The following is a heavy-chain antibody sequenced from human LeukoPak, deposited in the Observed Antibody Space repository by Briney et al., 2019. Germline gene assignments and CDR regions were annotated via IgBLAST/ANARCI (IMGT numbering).Heavy chain of an antibody. D-gene: IGHD2-2*01. J-gene: IGHJ4*02. CDR1: GGSFSGYY. Sequence: PSETLSLTCAVYGGSFSGYYWSWVRQPPGKGLEWIGEINHSGSTHYNPSLKSRVTISVDTSKNQFSLKLSSVTAADTAVYYCARRALYCSSTSCYLTTVTKYYFDYWGQGTLVTVSS. CDR2: INHSGST. V-gene: IGHV4-34*01. CDR3: ARRALYCSSTSCYLTTVTKYYFDY.